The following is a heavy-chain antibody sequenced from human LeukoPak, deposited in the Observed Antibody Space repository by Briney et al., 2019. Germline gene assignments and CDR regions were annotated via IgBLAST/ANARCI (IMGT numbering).Heavy chain of an antibody. Sequence: PGGSLRLSCAASGFTFSSYSMNWVRQAPGKGLEWVSSISSSSSYIYYADSVKGRFTISRDNAKNSLYLRMNSLRAEDTAVYYCARDRYYYDSSGYYYYYGMDVWGQGTTVTVSS. D-gene: IGHD3-22*01. CDR1: GFTFSSYS. CDR2: ISSSSSYI. V-gene: IGHV3-21*01. CDR3: ARDRYYYDSSGYYYYYGMDV. J-gene: IGHJ6*02.